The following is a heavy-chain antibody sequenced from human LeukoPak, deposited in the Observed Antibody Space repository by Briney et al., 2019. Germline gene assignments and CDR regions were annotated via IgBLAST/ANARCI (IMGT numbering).Heavy chain of an antibody. CDR3: ARRARRCSGSSCYSLYYFGN. CDR1: GGSISSSPYY. J-gene: IGHJ4*02. V-gene: IGHV4-39*01. Sequence: SETLSLTCTVSGGSISSSPYYWGWIRQPPGKGLEWIGNIYYGGSTYYNPSLKSRVTVSVDTSKNQFSLKLSSVTAADTAVYYCARRARRCSGSSCYSLYYFGNWGQGTLVTVSS. D-gene: IGHD2-15*01. CDR2: IYYGGST.